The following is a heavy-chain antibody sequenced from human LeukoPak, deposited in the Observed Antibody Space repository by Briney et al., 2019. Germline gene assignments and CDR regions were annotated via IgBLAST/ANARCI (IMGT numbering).Heavy chain of an antibody. CDR2: IKQDESEM. V-gene: IGHV3-7*01. Sequence: PGGSLRLSCAASGFTFSNYWMSWVRQAPEKGLEWGAKIKQDESEMYYVDSVKGRFTISRDNAKNSVYLQMNSLRAEDTAVYYCASGWGPMVVSYWGQGTLVTVSS. CDR3: ASGWGPMVVSY. J-gene: IGHJ4*02. CDR1: GFTFSNYW. D-gene: IGHD2-8*02.